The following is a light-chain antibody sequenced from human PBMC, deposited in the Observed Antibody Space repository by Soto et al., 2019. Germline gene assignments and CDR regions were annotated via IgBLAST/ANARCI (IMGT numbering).Light chain of an antibody. CDR3: QSYGSSPPYV. J-gene: IGLJ1*01. V-gene: IGLV1-40*01. CDR2: GNS. Sequence: QSVLTQPPSVSGAPGQRVTISCTGSSSNIGAGYDVHWYQQLPGTAPKLLIYGNSNRPSGVPDRFSGSKSGTSASLAITGLQAEDEADYYCQSYGSSPPYVFGTGTKLTVL. CDR1: SSNIGAGYD.